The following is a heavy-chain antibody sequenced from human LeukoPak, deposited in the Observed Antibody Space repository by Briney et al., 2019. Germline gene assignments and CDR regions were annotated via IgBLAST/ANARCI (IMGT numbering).Heavy chain of an antibody. CDR2: INPNSGGT. D-gene: IGHD3-10*01. V-gene: IGHV1-2*02. CDR1: GYTFTVYY. Sequence: GASVSVSCRASGYTFTVYYMHWVRQAPGQGLEWMGWINPNSGGTNYAQKFQGRVTMTRDTSISTAYMELSRLRSDDTDVYYCARGRLSMVRGAAEGDYWGQGTLVTVSS. CDR3: ARGRLSMVRGAAEGDY. J-gene: IGHJ4*02.